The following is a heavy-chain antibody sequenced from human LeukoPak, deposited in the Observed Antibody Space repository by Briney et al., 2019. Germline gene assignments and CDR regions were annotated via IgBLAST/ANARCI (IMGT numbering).Heavy chain of an antibody. CDR3: AKVRAPSGWFNSDY. V-gene: IGHV3-23*01. CDR2: ISGSGDST. J-gene: IGHJ4*02. D-gene: IGHD6-19*01. Sequence: GGSLRLSCEASGFTFSNYVMSWVRQAPGKGLEWVSGISGSGDSTYYADSVKGRFTISRDNSKNTLYLQMNSLRVKDTTAYYCAKVRAPSGWFNSDYWGQGTLVTVSS. CDR1: GFTFSNYV.